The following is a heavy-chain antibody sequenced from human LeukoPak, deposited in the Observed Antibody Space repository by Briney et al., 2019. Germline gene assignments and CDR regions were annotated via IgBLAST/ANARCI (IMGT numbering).Heavy chain of an antibody. CDR2: IYSGGST. CDR3: ASYSGSWGHYYYGMDV. D-gene: IGHD6-13*01. V-gene: IGHV3-53*01. Sequence: GGSLRLSCAASGFTVSSNYMSWVRQAPGKGLEWVSVIYSGGSTYYADSVKGRFTIPRDNSKNTLYLQMNSLRAEDTAVYYCASYSGSWGHYYYGMDVWGQGTTVTVS. CDR1: GFTVSSNY. J-gene: IGHJ6*02.